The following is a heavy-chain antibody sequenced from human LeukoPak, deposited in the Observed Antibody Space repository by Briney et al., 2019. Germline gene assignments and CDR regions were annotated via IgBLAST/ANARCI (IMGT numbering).Heavy chain of an antibody. Sequence: SGGSLRLSCAASGFTFSSYAMSWVRQAPGKGLEWVSAFSGSGGSTYYADSVKGRFTISRDNSKNTLYLQMNSLRAEDTAVYYCAKDAAAAGTYDFDYWGQGTLVTVSS. CDR3: AKDAAAAGTYDFDY. D-gene: IGHD6-13*01. V-gene: IGHV3-23*01. CDR2: FSGSGGST. CDR1: GFTFSSYA. J-gene: IGHJ4*02.